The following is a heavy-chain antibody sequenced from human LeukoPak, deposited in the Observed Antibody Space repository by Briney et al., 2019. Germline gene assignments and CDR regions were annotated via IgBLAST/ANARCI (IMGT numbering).Heavy chain of an antibody. Sequence: PSQTLSLTCTVSGGSISSGSYYWSWIRQPAGKGLEWIGRTYTSGSTNYNPSLKSRVTISVDTSKNRFSLKLSSVTAAGTAVYYCARDLQGYGSSGYLDYWGQGTLVTV. CDR3: ARDLQGYGSSGYLDY. CDR1: GGSISSGSYY. CDR2: TYTSGST. V-gene: IGHV4-61*02. D-gene: IGHD3-22*01. J-gene: IGHJ4*02.